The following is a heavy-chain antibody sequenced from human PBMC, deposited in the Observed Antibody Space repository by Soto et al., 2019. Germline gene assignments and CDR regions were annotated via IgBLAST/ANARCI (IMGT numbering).Heavy chain of an antibody. CDR2: IYYSGST. CDR1: GGSISSSSYY. J-gene: IGHJ5*02. Sequence: QLQLQESGPGLVKPSETLSLTCTVSGGSISSSSYYWGWIRQPPGKGLEWIGSIYYSGSTYYNPSLKRRVTISVDTSKNHFSLKLSSLTAADTAVYYCSGQYCSGGSCGPGWFDPWGQGTLVTVSS. CDR3: SGQYCSGGSCGPGWFDP. D-gene: IGHD2-15*01. V-gene: IGHV4-39*01.